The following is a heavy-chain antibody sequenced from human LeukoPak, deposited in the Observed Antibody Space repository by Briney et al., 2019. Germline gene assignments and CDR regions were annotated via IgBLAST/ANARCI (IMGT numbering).Heavy chain of an antibody. CDR2: IYYSGST. J-gene: IGHJ5*02. CDR3: ARGLSDIVVVPAAIRFDP. CDR1: GGSISSYY. D-gene: IGHD2-2*01. V-gene: IGHV4-59*12. Sequence: SGTLSLTCTVSGGSISSYYWSWIRQPPGKGLEWIGYIYYSGSTNCNPSLKSRVTISVDTSKNQFSLKLSSVTAADTAVYYCARGLSDIVVVPAAIRFDPWGQGTLVTVSS.